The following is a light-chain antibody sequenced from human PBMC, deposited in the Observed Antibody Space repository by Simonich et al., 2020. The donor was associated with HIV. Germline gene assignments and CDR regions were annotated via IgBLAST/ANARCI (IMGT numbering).Light chain of an antibody. Sequence: DIQMTQSPSTLSASVGDSVTITCRASHSISSWLAWYQQKPGKAPKLLIYKASTLESGVPSRFSGSGSATEFTLTISSLQPDDFATYYCQQYNSYSITFGQGTRLEIK. CDR2: KAS. J-gene: IGKJ5*01. CDR1: HSISSW. CDR3: QQYNSYSIT. V-gene: IGKV1-5*03.